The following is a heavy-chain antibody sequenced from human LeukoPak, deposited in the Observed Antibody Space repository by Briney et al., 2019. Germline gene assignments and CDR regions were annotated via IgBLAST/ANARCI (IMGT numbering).Heavy chain of an antibody. CDR1: GGTFSSYT. V-gene: IGHV1-69*04. D-gene: IGHD6-13*01. J-gene: IGHJ4*02. CDR3: ARDRAAAGTWFYF. Sequence: ASVPVSCKASGGTFSSYTIGWVRPAPGQGVEWMGRIIPILGIADYAQRFQGRVTITADKPTSTAYMELSSLRPEDTAVYYCARDRAAAGTWFYFWGQGTLVTVSS. CDR2: IIPILGIA.